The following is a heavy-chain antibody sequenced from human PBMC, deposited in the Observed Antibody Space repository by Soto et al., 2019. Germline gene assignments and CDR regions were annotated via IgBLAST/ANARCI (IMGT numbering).Heavy chain of an antibody. CDR3: ATGYYFYYGMDV. V-gene: IGHV3-21*01. J-gene: IGHJ6*02. CDR2: ISSSSSYI. Sequence: PGGSLRLSCAASGFTFSSYSMNWVRQAPGKGLEWVSSISSSSSYIYYADSVKGRFTISRDNAKNSLYLQMNSLRAEDTAVYYCATGYYFYYGMDVWGQGTTVTVPS. CDR1: GFTFSSYS.